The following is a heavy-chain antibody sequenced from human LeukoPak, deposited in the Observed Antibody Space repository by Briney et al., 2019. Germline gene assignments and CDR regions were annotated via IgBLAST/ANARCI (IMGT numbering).Heavy chain of an antibody. CDR1: GYTFTSYG. V-gene: IGHV1-18*01. CDR2: ISAYNGNT. CDR3: ARSPDPSIAARLPEGY. Sequence: ASVKVSCKASGYTFTSYGISWVRQAPGQGLEWMGWISAYNGNTNYAQKLQGRVTMTTDTSTSTVYMELSSLRSEDTAVYYCARSPDPSIAARLPEGYWGQGTLVTVSS. D-gene: IGHD6-6*01. J-gene: IGHJ4*02.